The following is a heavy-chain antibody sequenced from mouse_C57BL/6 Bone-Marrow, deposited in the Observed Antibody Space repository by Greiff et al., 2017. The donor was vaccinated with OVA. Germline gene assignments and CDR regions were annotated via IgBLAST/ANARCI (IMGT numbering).Heavy chain of an antibody. Sequence: EVQLQESGPGLVKPSQSLSLPCSVTGYSITSGYYWNWIRQFPGNKLEWMGYISYDGSNNYNPSLKNRISITRDTSKNQFFLKLNSVTTEDTATYYCARDDYYGSSVDYWGQGTTLTVSS. CDR3: ARDDYYGSSVDY. CDR2: ISYDGSN. J-gene: IGHJ2*01. V-gene: IGHV3-6*01. D-gene: IGHD1-1*01. CDR1: GYSITSGYY.